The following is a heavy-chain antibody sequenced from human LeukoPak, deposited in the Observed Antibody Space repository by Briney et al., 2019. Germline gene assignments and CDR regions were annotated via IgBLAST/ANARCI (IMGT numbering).Heavy chain of an antibody. CDR2: IIPIFGTA. J-gene: IGHJ3*02. V-gene: IGHV1-69*13. Sequence: ASVKVSCKASGGTFSSYAISWVRQAPGQGLEWMGGIIPIFGTANYAQKFRGRVTITADESTSTAYMELSSLRSEDTAVYYCARGRKDTAMVKDENAFDIWGQGTMVTVSS. D-gene: IGHD5-18*01. CDR3: ARGRKDTAMVKDENAFDI. CDR1: GGTFSSYA.